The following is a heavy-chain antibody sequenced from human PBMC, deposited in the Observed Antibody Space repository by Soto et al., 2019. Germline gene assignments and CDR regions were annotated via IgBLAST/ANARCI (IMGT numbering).Heavy chain of an antibody. Sequence: QVQLVQSGAEVKNPGSSVRVSCQTSGDSFSKYTVNWVRQATRPGLEWLGGFIPRFGTTNFSPTLQGRVTITADQSMNTVYMELRNLRSEDTALYYCARGRGLYNSGRSQLDSWGQGTLVTVSS. D-gene: IGHD1-1*01. J-gene: IGHJ4*02. CDR1: GDSFSKYT. CDR2: FIPRFGTT. CDR3: ARGRGLYNSGRSQLDS. V-gene: IGHV1-69*01.